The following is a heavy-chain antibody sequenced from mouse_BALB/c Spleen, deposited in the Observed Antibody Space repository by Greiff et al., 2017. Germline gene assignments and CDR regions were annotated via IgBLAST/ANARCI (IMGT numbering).Heavy chain of an antibody. Sequence: EVKLVESGGGLVKPGGSLKLSCAASGFTFSDYYMYWVRQTPEKRLEWVATISDGGSYTYYPDSVKGRFTISRDNAKNNLYLQMSSLKSEDTAMYYSARGATATGYAMDYWGQRTSVSASS. CDR2: ISDGGSYT. D-gene: IGHD1-2*01. CDR3: ARGATATGYAMDY. V-gene: IGHV5-4*02. CDR1: GFTFSDYY. J-gene: IGHJ4*01.